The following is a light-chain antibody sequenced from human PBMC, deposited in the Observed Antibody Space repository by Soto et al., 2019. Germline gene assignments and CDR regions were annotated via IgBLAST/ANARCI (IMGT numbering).Light chain of an antibody. CDR3: TSYTTSTTWV. CDR1: SSDVGAYNY. CDR2: EVS. V-gene: IGLV2-14*01. J-gene: IGLJ3*02. Sequence: QSVLTQPASVSGSPGQSITISCTGTSSDVGAYNYVSWYQQYPGKVPKLMISEVSNRPSGVSNRFSGSKSGNTASLTISGLQAEDEANYYCTSYTTSTTWVFGGGTQLTVL.